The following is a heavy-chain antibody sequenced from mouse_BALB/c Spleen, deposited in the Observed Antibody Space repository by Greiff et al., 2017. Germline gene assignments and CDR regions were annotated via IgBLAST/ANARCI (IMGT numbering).Heavy chain of an antibody. D-gene: IGHD2-14*01. Sequence: DVMLVESGGGLVQPGGSRKLSCAASGFTFSSFGMHWVRQAPGKGLEWVAYISSGSSTIYYADTVKGRFTIARDNPKNTLFLQMTSLRAEDTAMYYCARCYGYAFYDMDYWGEGTSVTVSS. CDR2: ISSGSSTI. CDR1: GFTFSSFG. J-gene: IGHJ4*01. V-gene: IGHV5-17*02. CDR3: ARCYGYAFYDMDY.